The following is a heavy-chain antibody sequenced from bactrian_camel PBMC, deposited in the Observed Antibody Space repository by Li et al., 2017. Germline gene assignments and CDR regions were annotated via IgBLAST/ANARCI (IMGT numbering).Heavy chain of an antibody. J-gene: IGHJ4*01. Sequence: HVQLVESGGGSVQAGGSLSVSCTGSGFSFDSGFTFDDSEMGWYRQAPGKEREGVAGIESDGSTTYAESVKGRFTISKDNGKNSLYMQMNNLKPEDTAMYVCAAPKRIWSTYTGVWCHDLGHKPRSEHVHWGPGTQVTVS. V-gene: IGHV3S63*01. CDR2: IESDGST. CDR1: GFSFDSGFTFDDSE. CDR3: AAPKRIWSTYTGVWCHDLGHKPRSEHVH. D-gene: IGHD3*01.